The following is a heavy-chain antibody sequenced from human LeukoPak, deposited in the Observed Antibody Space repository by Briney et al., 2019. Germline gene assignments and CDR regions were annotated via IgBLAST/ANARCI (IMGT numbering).Heavy chain of an antibody. CDR3: AKEDYYDSSGYEQTDY. V-gene: IGHV3-30*18. CDR2: ISYDGSNK. J-gene: IGHJ4*02. CDR1: GFTFSSYG. D-gene: IGHD3-22*01. Sequence: GGSLRLSCAASGFTFSSYGMPWVRQAPGKGLEWVAVISYDGSNKYYADSVKGRFTISRDNSKNTLYLQMNSLRAEDTAVYYCAKEDYYDSSGYEQTDYWGQGTLVTVSS.